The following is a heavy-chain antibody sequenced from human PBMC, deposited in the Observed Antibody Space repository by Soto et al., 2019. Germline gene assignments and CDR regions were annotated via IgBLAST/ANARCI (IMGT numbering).Heavy chain of an antibody. Sequence: GGSLRLSCAASGFTFSSYAMHWVRQAPGKGLEWVAVISYDGSNKYYADSVKGRFTISRDNSKNTLYLQVNSLRAEDTAVYYCARDGGVFESLEWPHPGHWGQGTLVTVSS. D-gene: IGHD3-16*02. CDR3: ARDGGVFESLEWPHPGH. CDR2: ISYDGSNK. J-gene: IGHJ1*01. V-gene: IGHV3-30-3*01. CDR1: GFTFSSYA.